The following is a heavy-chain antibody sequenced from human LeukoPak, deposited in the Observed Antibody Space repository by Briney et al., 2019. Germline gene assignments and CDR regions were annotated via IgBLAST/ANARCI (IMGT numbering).Heavy chain of an antibody. V-gene: IGHV3-66*01. Sequence: GGSLRLSCAASGFTVSSNYMSWVCQAPGKGLEWVSVIYSGGSTYYADSVKGRFTISRDNSKNTLYLQMNSLRAEDTAVYYCARDFRFGELSFDYWGQGTLVTVSS. CDR1: GFTVSSNY. D-gene: IGHD3-10*01. CDR3: ARDFRFGELSFDY. J-gene: IGHJ4*02. CDR2: IYSGGST.